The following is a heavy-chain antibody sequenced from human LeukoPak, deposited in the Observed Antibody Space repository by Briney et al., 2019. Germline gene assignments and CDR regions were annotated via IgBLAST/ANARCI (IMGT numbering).Heavy chain of an antibody. CDR2: ISGSGGST. J-gene: IGHJ3*02. V-gene: IGHV3-23*01. D-gene: IGHD1-14*01. CDR3: AKAPKPLLSDDDAFDI. Sequence: GGSLRLSCEASGFTFSTYGMSWVRQAPGKGLEWVSAISGSGGSTYYADSVKGRVTISRDNSKNTLYLQVNSLRVEDTAVYYCAKAPKPLLSDDDAFDIWGQGTMVTVSS. CDR1: GFTFSTYG.